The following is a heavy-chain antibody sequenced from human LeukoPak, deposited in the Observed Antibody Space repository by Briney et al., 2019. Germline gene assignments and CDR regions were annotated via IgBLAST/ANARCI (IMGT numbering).Heavy chain of an antibody. CDR1: GFTVNSNY. CDR2: IYSGGST. CDR3: ARLPNTMVRVDY. J-gene: IGHJ4*02. Sequence: PGGSLRLSYAASGFTVNSNYMSWARRAPGKGLEWVSVIYSGGSTCYADSVKGRFTISRDNSKNTLYLQMNSLRAEDTAVYYCARLPNTMVRVDYCGQGTLVTVSS. V-gene: IGHV3-53*01. D-gene: IGHD3-10*01.